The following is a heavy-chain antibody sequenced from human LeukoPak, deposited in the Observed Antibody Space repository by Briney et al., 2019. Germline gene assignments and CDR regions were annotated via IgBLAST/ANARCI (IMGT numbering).Heavy chain of an antibody. D-gene: IGHD3-3*01. J-gene: IGHJ4*02. CDR1: GFTFSDYY. V-gene: IGHV3-11*01. Sequence: GGSLRLSCAASGFTFSDYYMSWIRQAPGKGLEWVSYISSSGSTIYYADSVKGRFTTSRDNAKNSLYLQMNSLRAEDTAVYYCARDPRDFWSGYYAYYFDYWGQGTPVTVSS. CDR2: ISSSGSTI. CDR3: ARDPRDFWSGYYAYYFDY.